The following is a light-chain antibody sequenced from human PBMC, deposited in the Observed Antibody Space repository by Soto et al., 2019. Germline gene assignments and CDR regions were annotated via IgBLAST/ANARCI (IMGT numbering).Light chain of an antibody. CDR3: QYDSNWLQT. J-gene: IGKJ1*01. CDR2: GAS. V-gene: IGKV3-15*01. CDR1: QSVSSN. Sequence: EIVLTQSPDTLSVSPGERATLSCRASQSVSSNIAWYQQKPGQAPRLLIYGASIRATGVPASFSGSGSATEFTLTIRSLHAEYSAIYFWQYDSNWLQTFGQGTKVETK.